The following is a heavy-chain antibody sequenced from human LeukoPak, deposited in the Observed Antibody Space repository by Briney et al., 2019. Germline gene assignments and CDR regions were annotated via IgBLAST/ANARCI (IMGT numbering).Heavy chain of an antibody. CDR2: IRYDGSNK. CDR3: AKDPPLGYCSSTSCSSMA. D-gene: IGHD2-2*01. V-gene: IGHV3-30*02. Sequence: GGSLRLSCAASGFTLSSYGMHWVRQAPGKGLEWVAFIRYDGSNKYYADSVKGRFTISRDNSKNTLYLQMNSLRAEDTAVYYCAKDPPLGYCSSTSCSSMAWGQGTLVTVSS. J-gene: IGHJ5*02. CDR1: GFTLSSYG.